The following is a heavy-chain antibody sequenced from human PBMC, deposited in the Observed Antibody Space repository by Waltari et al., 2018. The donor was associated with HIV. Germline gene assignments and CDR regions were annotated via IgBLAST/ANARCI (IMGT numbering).Heavy chain of an antibody. CDR3: ARGPYVFDTGGVALVRGDYSFYYGLDV. J-gene: IGHJ6*02. Sequence: QVKIQQWGAGILKPSESLSLTCAVYGRELPLNCCPWARHSPGKRPAWIGEICPNTGSDYNPSLKSRVTISEDTSKNQFSLKLTSVTAADTAVYYCARGPYVFDTGGVALVRGDYSFYYGLDVWGQGTTVTVSS. CDR1: GRELPLNC. D-gene: IGHD2-8*02. CDR2: ICPNTGS. V-gene: IGHV4-34*01.